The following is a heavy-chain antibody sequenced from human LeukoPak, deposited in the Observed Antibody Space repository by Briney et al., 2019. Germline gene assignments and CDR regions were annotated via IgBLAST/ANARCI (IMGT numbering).Heavy chain of an antibody. D-gene: IGHD1-7*01. CDR1: GYTFTGYY. J-gene: IGHJ5*02. CDR3: ARVVNWNYARWFDP. Sequence: GASVKVSCKASGYTFTGYYMHWVRQAPGQGLEWMGWINPNSGGTNYAQKFQGRVTMTRDTSISTAYMELSRLRSDDTAVYYCARVVNWNYARWFDPWGQGTLVTVSS. CDR2: INPNSGGT. V-gene: IGHV1-2*02.